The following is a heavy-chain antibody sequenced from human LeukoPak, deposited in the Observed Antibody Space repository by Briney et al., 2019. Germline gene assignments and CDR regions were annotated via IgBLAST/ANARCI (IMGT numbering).Heavy chain of an antibody. V-gene: IGHV3-7*05. CDR3: ARGVWWFDP. J-gene: IGHJ5*02. Sequence: GGSLRLSCAASGFTFRDYWMTWVRQAPGKGLEWVANIKLDGSEKYYVDSVKGRFTMSRDNAKNSLYLQMNSLRVEDTAVYYCARGVWWFDPWGQGTLVTISS. CDR2: IKLDGSEK. CDR1: GFTFRDYW. D-gene: IGHD6-13*01.